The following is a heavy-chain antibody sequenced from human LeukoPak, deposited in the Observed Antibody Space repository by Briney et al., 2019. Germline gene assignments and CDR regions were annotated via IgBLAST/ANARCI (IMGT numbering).Heavy chain of an antibody. V-gene: IGHV3-30*03. CDR1: GFTFSNYG. CDR3: ARDLYGMDV. Sequence: PGGSLRLSCAASGFTFSNYGMHWVRQAPGKGLEWVAIISNDGSNTYYADSVKGRFTISRDNSENTLYLQMNSLRAEDTAVYYCARDLYGMDVWGQGTTVTVSS. CDR2: ISNDGSNT. J-gene: IGHJ6*02.